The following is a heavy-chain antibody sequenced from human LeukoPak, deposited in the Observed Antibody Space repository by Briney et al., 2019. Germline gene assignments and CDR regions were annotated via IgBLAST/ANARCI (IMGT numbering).Heavy chain of an antibody. CDR3: AGTRRYCSGGSCYNWFDP. CDR1: GGSISNYY. Sequence: SETLSLTCTVSGGSISNYYWSWIRQPAGKGLEWIGRIYTSGTTNYNPSLKSRFTISLDTSKNQFSLKLNSVTAADTAVYYCAGTRRYCSGGSCYNWFDPWGQGTLVTVSS. D-gene: IGHD2-15*01. CDR2: IYTSGTT. V-gene: IGHV4-4*07. J-gene: IGHJ5*02.